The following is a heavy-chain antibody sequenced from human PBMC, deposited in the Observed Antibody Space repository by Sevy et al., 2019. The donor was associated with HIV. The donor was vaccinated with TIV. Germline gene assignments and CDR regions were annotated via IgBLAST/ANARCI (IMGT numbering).Heavy chain of an antibody. V-gene: IGHV1-3*04. D-gene: IGHD3-22*01. CDR3: AREYREHYYASSDXYTLXXXXXS. CDR2: INTANXET. CDR1: GXTFXXXA. J-gene: IGHJ4*02. Sequence: ASVKVSCKASGXTFXXXAXHWVRQAPGQRLQWMAWINTANXETKYSQKFQGRITITTDASASTAYMELSSLRSDDTAVXXCAREYREHYYASSDXYTLXXXXXSWGQGTLVTVSS.